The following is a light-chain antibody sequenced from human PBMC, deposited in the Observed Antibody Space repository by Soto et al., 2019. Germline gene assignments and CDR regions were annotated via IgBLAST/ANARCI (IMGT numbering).Light chain of an antibody. J-gene: IGKJ1*01. CDR3: QQYSSSPET. CDR2: GAS. CDR1: QSVSSFS. V-gene: IGKV3-20*01. Sequence: EIVLTQSPGTLSLSPGERATLSCRASQSVSSFSIAWYQQKPGLAPRLLIYGASSRATGIPDRFSGSGSGTDFALTISRLEPEDFAVYYCQQYSSSPETFGQGTKVEIK.